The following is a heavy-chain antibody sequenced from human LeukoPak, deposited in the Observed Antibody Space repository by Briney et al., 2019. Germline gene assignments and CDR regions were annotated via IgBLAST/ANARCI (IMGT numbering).Heavy chain of an antibody. J-gene: IGHJ4*02. CDR2: VSSGGTTI. CDR3: ATLEVRGVSIVY. V-gene: IGHV3-48*03. D-gene: IGHD3-10*01. Sequence: GGSLRLSCAASGFPFRSYEMNWFRQAPGKGLEWVSYVSSGGTTINYADSVQGRFTISRDNAKNSVYLQSNSLGCGDTAIYYCATLEVRGVSIVYWGRGTGVTV. CDR1: GFPFRSYE.